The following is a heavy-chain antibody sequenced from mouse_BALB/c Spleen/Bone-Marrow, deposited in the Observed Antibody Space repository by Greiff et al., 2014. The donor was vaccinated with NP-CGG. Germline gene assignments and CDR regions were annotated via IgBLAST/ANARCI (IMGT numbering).Heavy chain of an antibody. CDR3: ARSGKVRNAMDY. CDR2: ISGYYGDA. Sequence: VHLVESGAELVRPGVSVKISCKGSGYTFTDYAIHWVKQSHAKSLEWIGLISGYYGDAIYNQKFKGKATMTVDKSSRTAYMDLARLTSEDSAIYYGARSGKVRNAMDYWGQGTSVTVSS. J-gene: IGHJ4*01. CDR1: GYTFTDYA. D-gene: IGHD2-14*01. V-gene: IGHV1-67*01.